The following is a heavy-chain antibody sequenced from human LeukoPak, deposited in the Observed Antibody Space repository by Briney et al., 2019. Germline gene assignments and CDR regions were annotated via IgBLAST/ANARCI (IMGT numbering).Heavy chain of an antibody. CDR1: GGSISSSSYY. V-gene: IGHV4-39*07. J-gene: IGHJ4*02. CDR3: ARAVAVVVAAKYYFDY. CDR2: IYYSGST. D-gene: IGHD2-15*01. Sequence: SETLSLTCTVSGGSISSSSYYWGWIRQPPGKGLEWIGSIYYSGSTYYNPSLKSRVTISVDTSKNQFSLKLSSVTAADTAVYYCARAVAVVVAAKYYFDYWGQGTLVTVS.